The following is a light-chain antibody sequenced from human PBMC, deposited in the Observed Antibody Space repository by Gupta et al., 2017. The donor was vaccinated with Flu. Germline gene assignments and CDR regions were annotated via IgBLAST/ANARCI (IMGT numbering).Light chain of an antibody. Sequence: VGDRATITCQASQDIGNYLNWYQQKPGKAPKLLISDASNLETGVPSEFSGSVSGTDFTFTISSLQPEDIATYYCQQYDNLPTFGGGTKVEIK. CDR3: QQYDNLPT. CDR1: QDIGNY. V-gene: IGKV1-33*01. J-gene: IGKJ4*01. CDR2: DAS.